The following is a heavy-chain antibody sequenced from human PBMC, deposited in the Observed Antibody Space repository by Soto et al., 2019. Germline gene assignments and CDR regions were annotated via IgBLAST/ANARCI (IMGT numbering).Heavy chain of an antibody. CDR3: ARGGPIAAAGIDY. CDR1: GYTCSSYG. Sequence: ASLKLSRKASGYTCSSYGSRWVRQTPGQGLEWMGWISAYNGNTNYAQKLQGRVTMTTDTSTSTAYMELRSLRSDDTAVYYCARGGPIAAAGIDYWGQGTLVTVYS. J-gene: IGHJ4*02. D-gene: IGHD6-13*01. V-gene: IGHV1-18*04. CDR2: ISAYNGNT.